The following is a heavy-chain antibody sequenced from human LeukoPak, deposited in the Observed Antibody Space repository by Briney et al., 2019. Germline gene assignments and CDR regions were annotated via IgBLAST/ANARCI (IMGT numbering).Heavy chain of an antibody. V-gene: IGHV3-30*18. CDR2: ISYDGSNK. J-gene: IGHJ3*02. D-gene: IGHD3-10*01. Sequence: GGSLRLSCAASGFTFSSYGMHWVRQAPGKGLEWVAVISYDGSNKYYAGSVKGRFTISRDNSKNTLYLQMNSLRAEDTAVYYCAKVLSGELWFGELFVFDIWGQGTMVTVSS. CDR1: GFTFSSYG. CDR3: AKVLSGELWFGELFVFDI.